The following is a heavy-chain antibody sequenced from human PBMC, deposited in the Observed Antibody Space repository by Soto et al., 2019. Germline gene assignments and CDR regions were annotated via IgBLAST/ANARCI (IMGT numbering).Heavy chain of an antibody. CDR3: ARPRGYSYGFDY. Sequence: ASVKVSCKASGYTFTSYGISWARQAPGQGLEWMGYVSTHDDETIYAQKLQGRVTMTTDTSTSTAYMELRSLRSDDTAVYYCARPRGYSYGFDYWGQGTLVTVSS. V-gene: IGHV1-18*01. J-gene: IGHJ4*02. CDR2: VSTHDDET. CDR1: GYTFTSYG. D-gene: IGHD5-18*01.